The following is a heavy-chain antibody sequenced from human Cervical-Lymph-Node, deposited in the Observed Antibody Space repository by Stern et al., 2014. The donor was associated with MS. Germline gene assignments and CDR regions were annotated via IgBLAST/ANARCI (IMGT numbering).Heavy chain of an antibody. D-gene: IGHD6-13*01. V-gene: IGHV1-69*01. CDR2: IIPIFRTP. CDR1: GGTFSSYT. CDR3: ARDRMSIVAAGTSWFDP. J-gene: IGHJ5*02. Sequence: VQLVESGAEVKKPGSSVKVSCKASGGTFSSYTISWVRQAPGQGLEWMGGIIPIFRTPNYAQKFQGRVTITADESTSTAYMELSSLRSEDTAVYYCARDRMSIVAAGTSWFDPWGQGTLVTVSS.